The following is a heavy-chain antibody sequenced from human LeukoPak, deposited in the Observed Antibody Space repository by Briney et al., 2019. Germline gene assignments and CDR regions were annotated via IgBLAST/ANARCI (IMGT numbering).Heavy chain of an antibody. J-gene: IGHJ4*02. CDR2: IDTVVSYV. V-gene: IGHV3-21*01. Sequence: RGSLRLSRAASGFTSCSYIVNSVREAPGPGLEWVSSIDTVVSYVNYADSLRGRVTLSRENAEHSPCLQMSGLRAEHSAPYYFARLRKNSDRSGFYYYYDKWGQGSLVIVSA. CDR3: ARLRKNSDRSGFYYYYDK. D-gene: IGHD3-22*01. CDR1: GFTSCSYI.